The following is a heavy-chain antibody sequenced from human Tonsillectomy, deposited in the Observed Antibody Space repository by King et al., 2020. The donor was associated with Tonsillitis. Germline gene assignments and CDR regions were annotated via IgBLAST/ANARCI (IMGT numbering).Heavy chain of an antibody. CDR2: IYSGGST. J-gene: IGHJ4*02. CDR3: ARVEGSVFLDY. CDR1: GFTVSSNY. V-gene: IGHV3-66*01. Sequence: VQLVESGGGLVQPGGSLRLSCEGSGFTVSSNYMSWVRQAPGKGLEWVSIIYSGGSTYFADSVKGRFTISRDNAKNTVYLQRNSLRAEDTAVYYCARVEGSVFLDYWGQGTLVTVSS. D-gene: IGHD3-10*01.